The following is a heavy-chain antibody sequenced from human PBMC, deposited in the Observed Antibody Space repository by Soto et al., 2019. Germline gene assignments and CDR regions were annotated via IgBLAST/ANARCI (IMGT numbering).Heavy chain of an antibody. CDR1: GGSISSSSYY. Sequence: LPCTVSGGSISSSSYYWGWIRQPPGKGLEWIGSIYYSGSTYYNPSLKSRVTISVDTSKNQFSLKLSSVTAADTAVYYCASSSSWYPFQNWFDPWGQGTLVTVSS. CDR2: IYYSGST. D-gene: IGHD6-13*01. V-gene: IGHV4-39*01. CDR3: ASSSSWYPFQNWFDP. J-gene: IGHJ5*02.